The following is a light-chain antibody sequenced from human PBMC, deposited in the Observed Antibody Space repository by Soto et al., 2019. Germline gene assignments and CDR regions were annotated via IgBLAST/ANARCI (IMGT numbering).Light chain of an antibody. CDR2: EVD. V-gene: IGLV2-14*01. J-gene: IGLJ1*01. CDR1: NSDVGGYNF. Sequence: QSALTQPASVSGSPGQSITVSCTGTNSDVGGYNFVSWYQRHPGKAPKLIIYEVDNRPSGLPNRFSGSKSGNTASLTISGLQAEDEADYYCSSYTTNTTGYVFGTGTKLTVL. CDR3: SSYTTNTTGYV.